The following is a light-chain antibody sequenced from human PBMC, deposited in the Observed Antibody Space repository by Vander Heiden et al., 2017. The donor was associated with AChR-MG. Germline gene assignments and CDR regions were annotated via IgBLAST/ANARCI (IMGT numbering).Light chain of an antibody. CDR2: LNSDGSH. Sequence: LVLPQSPSASASLGPSVTLTCTLSSGHSSYAIAWQKQQPEKGPRYVMKLNSDGSHSKGDGIPDRFSGSSSGAARYLTISSLQAEDEAYYDCQTWGTGIQVFGGGTKLTVL. V-gene: IGLV4-69*01. CDR3: QTWGTGIQV. J-gene: IGLJ3*02. CDR1: SGHSSYA.